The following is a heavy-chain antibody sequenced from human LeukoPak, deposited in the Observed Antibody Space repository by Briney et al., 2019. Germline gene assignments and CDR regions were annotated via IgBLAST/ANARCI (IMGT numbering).Heavy chain of an antibody. V-gene: IGHV3-30-3*01. Sequence: GRSLRLSCAASGFTFSSYAMHWVRQAPGKGLEWVAVISYDGSNKYYADSVKGRFTISRDNSKNTLYLQMNSLRAEATAVYYCARVGGQKTYYYDSSGNPSGYGMDVWGQGTMVTVSS. D-gene: IGHD3-22*01. CDR2: ISYDGSNK. CDR3: ARVGGQKTYYYDSSGNPSGYGMDV. CDR1: GFTFSSYA. J-gene: IGHJ6*02.